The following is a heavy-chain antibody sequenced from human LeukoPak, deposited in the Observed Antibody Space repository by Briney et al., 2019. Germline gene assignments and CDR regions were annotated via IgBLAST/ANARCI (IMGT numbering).Heavy chain of an antibody. J-gene: IGHJ6*03. D-gene: IGHD5-18*01. CDR1: GYTFTGYY. CDR3: ARGEYTAMLHYYYFMDV. Sequence: VASVKVSCKSSGYTFTGYYMHWVRQAPGQGLEGMGWINPNSGGINYAQKFQGRVTLTMETSISTAYMELSRLRSDEAAGYFCARGEYTAMLHYYYFMDVWAKGTTVTVSS. CDR2: INPNSGGI. V-gene: IGHV1-2*02.